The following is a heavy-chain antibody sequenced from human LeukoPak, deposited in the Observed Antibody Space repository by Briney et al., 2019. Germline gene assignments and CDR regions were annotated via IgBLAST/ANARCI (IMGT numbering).Heavy chain of an antibody. V-gene: IGHV4-59*01. J-gene: IGHJ4*02. CDR1: GASITSYY. D-gene: IGHD1-26*01. CDR3: ASGSFFSEPGF. CDR2: VYYGGAT. Sequence: SETLSLTCTVSGASITSYYWSWIRQSPGKGLEWIGYVYYGGATMYNPSLKSRATISVDMSKSQFSLSLSSVSAADTAVYYCASGSFFSEPGFWGQGTLVTVSS.